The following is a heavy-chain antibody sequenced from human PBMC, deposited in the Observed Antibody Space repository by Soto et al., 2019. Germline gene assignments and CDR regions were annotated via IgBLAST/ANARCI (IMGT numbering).Heavy chain of an antibody. J-gene: IGHJ4*02. CDR3: AGPGYSSQDY. CDR1: GFTFSSYG. V-gene: IGHV3-30*03. CDR2: ISYDGSNK. D-gene: IGHD5-18*01. Sequence: PVGSLRLSGAASGFTFSSYGMHWVRQAPGKGLEWVAVISYDGSNKYYADSVKGRFTISRDNSKNTLYLQMNSLRAEDTAVYYCAGPGYSSQDYWGQGALVTVSS.